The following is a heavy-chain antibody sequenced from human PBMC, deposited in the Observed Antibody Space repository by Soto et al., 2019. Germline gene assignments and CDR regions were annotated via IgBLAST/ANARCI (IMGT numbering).Heavy chain of an antibody. J-gene: IGHJ6*02. CDR2: IYYSGGT. CDR1: GGSISSSSYY. CDR3: ASRDRYGMDV. Sequence: PSETLSLTCTVSGGSISSSSYYWGWIRQPPGKGLEWIGSIYYSGGTYYNPSLKSRVTISVDTSKNQFSLKLSSVTAADTAAYYCASRDRYGMDVWGQGTTVTVSS. V-gene: IGHV4-39*01.